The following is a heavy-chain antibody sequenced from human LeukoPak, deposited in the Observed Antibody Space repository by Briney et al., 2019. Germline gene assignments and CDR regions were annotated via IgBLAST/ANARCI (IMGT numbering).Heavy chain of an antibody. V-gene: IGHV3-30*02. CDR2: IRYDGSNK. Sequence: SGGSLRLSCAASGFTFSSYGMHWVRQAPGKGLEWVAFIRYDGSNKYYADSVKGRFTISRDNSKNTLYLQMNSLRAEDTAVYYCAKDLDRTDHQEWIQLWLYAFDIWGQGTMVTVSS. CDR1: GFTFSSYG. J-gene: IGHJ3*02. CDR3: AKDLDRTDHQEWIQLWLYAFDI. D-gene: IGHD5-18*01.